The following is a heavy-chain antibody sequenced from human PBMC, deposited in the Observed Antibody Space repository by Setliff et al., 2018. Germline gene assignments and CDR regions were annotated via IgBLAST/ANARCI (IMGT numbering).Heavy chain of an antibody. CDR1: GGSISDYY. V-gene: IGHV4-59*01. CDR3: ARGSDTGPYYFDY. J-gene: IGHJ4*02. D-gene: IGHD3-10*01. Sequence: SETLSLTCTVSGGSISDYYWSWIRQAPGKGLEWIGYIYYGGSTNYNPSLNSRVAISVDTSENQFSLRLNSVTAADTAVYYCARGSDTGPYYFDYWGQGTLVTVSS. CDR2: IYYGGST.